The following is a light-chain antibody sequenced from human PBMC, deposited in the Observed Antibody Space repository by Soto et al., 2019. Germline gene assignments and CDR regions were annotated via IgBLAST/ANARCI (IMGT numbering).Light chain of an antibody. V-gene: IGLV2-23*01. Sequence: QSALTQPASVSGSPGQSITISCTGTSSDVGTYDLVSWYLQHPGKAPQLMIYAATKRPSGVSSRFSGSRSGNTASLTIPGLQAGDEGDYYCCSYAGSSTSVLFGGGTKLTVL. J-gene: IGLJ2*01. CDR2: AAT. CDR1: SSDVGTYDL. CDR3: CSYAGSSTSVL.